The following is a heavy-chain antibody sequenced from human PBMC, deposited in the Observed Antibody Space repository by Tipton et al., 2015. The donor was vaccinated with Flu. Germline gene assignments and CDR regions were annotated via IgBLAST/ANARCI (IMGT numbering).Heavy chain of an antibody. V-gene: IGHV1-2*04. CDR3: AISGYYDSSGYPFDH. J-gene: IGHJ4*02. CDR1: GYTFTAYY. D-gene: IGHD3-22*01. CDR2: INPNGGGT. Sequence: QVQLVQSGPEVKKPGASVRVSCKASGYTFTAYYVHWVRQAPGQGLEWMGWINPNGGGTRYAQNFQGWVTMTRDTSISTAYMKLRRLTSDDTAVYYCAISGYYDSSGYPFDHWGQGTVVTVSS.